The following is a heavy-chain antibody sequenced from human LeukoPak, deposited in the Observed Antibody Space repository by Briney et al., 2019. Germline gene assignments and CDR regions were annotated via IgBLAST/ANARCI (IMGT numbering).Heavy chain of an antibody. CDR3: ARGSNLVAVAGTSSPYNWFDP. V-gene: IGHV1-2*02. J-gene: IGHJ5*02. CDR2: INPDTGGT. Sequence: ASVKVSCKASGYTFNVYYIHWVRQAPGQGLEWMGRINPDTGGTNYAQNFQGRVTMTRDTSISTAYMELSRLRSDDTAVYYCARGSNLVAVAGTSSPYNWFDPWGQGTLVTVSS. D-gene: IGHD6-19*01. CDR1: GYTFNVYY.